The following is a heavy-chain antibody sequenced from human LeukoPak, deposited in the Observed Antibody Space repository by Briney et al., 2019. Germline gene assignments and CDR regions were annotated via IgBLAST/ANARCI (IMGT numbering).Heavy chain of an antibody. V-gene: IGHV4-34*01. CDR2: INHSGDT. J-gene: IGHJ4*03. CDR1: GGSFSGYY. CDR3: ARGPTISETGYFDY. Sequence: SETLSLTRAVSGGSFSGYYWSWIRQSPGRGLEWIGEINHSGDTNYNSSVKSRVTISVDTSKNQFSLKVRSLTAADTAVYYCARGPTISETGYFDYWGQGTLVTVSS. D-gene: IGHD1-1*01.